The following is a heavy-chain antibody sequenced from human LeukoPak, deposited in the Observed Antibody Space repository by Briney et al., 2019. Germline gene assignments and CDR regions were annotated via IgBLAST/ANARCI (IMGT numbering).Heavy chain of an antibody. D-gene: IGHD6-13*01. Sequence: SETLSLTCSVSGGSISSSNYYWSWIRQPAGKGLEWIGRIYTSESTNYNPSLKSRVTISVDTSRNQFSLKLSSVTAADTAVYYCARCYSSSWYINWFDPWGQGTLVTVSS. J-gene: IGHJ5*02. CDR1: GGSISSSNYY. CDR3: ARCYSSSWYINWFDP. V-gene: IGHV4-61*02. CDR2: IYTSEST.